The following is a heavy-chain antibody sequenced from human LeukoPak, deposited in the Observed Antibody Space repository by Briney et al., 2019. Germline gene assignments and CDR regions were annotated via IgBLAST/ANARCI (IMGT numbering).Heavy chain of an antibody. CDR1: GFTFSTYS. CDR3: ARISLAFGMDV. V-gene: IGHV3-30-3*01. CDR2: ISYDVTTK. J-gene: IGHJ6*02. D-gene: IGHD3-16*01. Sequence: GGSLRLSCAASGFTFSTYSMHWVRQAPGKGLEWVAVISYDVTTKDYADSVKGRFSISRDNSKNTLYLQMNSLRAEDTAVYYCARISLAFGMDVWGQGTTVIVSS.